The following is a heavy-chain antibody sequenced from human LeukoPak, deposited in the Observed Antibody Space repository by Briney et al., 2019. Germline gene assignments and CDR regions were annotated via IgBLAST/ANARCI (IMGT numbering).Heavy chain of an antibody. D-gene: IGHD3-22*01. CDR2: IRASDDTT. CDR3: RFYTSGSDY. V-gene: IGHV3-23*01. J-gene: IGHJ4*02. Sequence: GGSLRLSCEVFGFTFSTSAMSWVRQAPGKGLGWVSGIRASDDTTYYVNSVRGRFTVSRDNSKNTLHLQMNSLRVEDTAVYYCRFYTSGSDYWGQGTLVTVSS. CDR1: GFTFSTSA.